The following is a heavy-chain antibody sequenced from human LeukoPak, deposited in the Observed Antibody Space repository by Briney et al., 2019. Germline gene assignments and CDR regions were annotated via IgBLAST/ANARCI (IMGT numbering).Heavy chain of an antibody. J-gene: IGHJ1*01. CDR3: ASTIAMAGTRYFQH. V-gene: IGHV1-2*02. CDR2: INPNSGGT. D-gene: IGHD6-19*01. Sequence: ASVKVSCKASGYTFTGYYLHWVRQAPGQGLEWMGWINPNSGGTNYAQHFQGRVTMTRDTSISTAYMELSRLTSDDTAVYYCASTIAMAGTRYFQHWGQGTLVTVSS. CDR1: GYTFTGYY.